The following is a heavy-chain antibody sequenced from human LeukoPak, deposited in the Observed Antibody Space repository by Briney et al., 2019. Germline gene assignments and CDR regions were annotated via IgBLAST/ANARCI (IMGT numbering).Heavy chain of an antibody. CDR1: GGSISSYY. CDR3: AAIYDSSPSYYYFYMDV. J-gene: IGHJ6*03. V-gene: IGHV4-59*08. Sequence: SETLSLTCTVSGGSISSYYWSWIRQPPGKGLEWVGYFSYSGGTNYNPSLKSRVTISVDTSKNQFSLKLSSVTAADTAVYYCAAIYDSSPSYYYFYMDVWGKGTTVTVSS. D-gene: IGHD3-22*01. CDR2: FSYSGGT.